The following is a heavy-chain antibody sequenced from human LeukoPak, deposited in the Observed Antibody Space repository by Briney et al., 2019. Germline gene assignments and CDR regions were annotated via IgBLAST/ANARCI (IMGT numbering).Heavy chain of an antibody. CDR2: ISGNGGTT. J-gene: IGHJ4*02. Sequence: PGGSLRLSCAASGFTFSSYSMSWVHQAPGKGLEWVSTISGNGGTTYYADSVKGRFTISRDNSKNTLYLQMSSLRAEDTAVYYCAKDQGYRYGSDYWGQGTLVTVSS. D-gene: IGHD5-18*01. CDR3: AKDQGYRYGSDY. CDR1: GFTFSSYS. V-gene: IGHV3-23*01.